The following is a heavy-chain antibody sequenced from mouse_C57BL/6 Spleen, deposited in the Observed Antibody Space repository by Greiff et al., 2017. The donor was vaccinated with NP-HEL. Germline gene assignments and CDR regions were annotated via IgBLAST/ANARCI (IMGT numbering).Heavy chain of an antibody. V-gene: IGHV1-52*01. J-gene: IGHJ4*01. D-gene: IGHD1-1*01. Sequence: QVQLQQPGAELVRPGSSVKLSCKASGYTFTSYWMHWVKQRPIQGLEWIGNIDPSDSETHYNQKFKDKATLTVDKSSSTAYMQLSSLTSGDSAVYSGATTVVARSYAMDYWGQGTSVTVSS. CDR3: ATTVVARSYAMDY. CDR1: GYTFTSYW. CDR2: IDPSDSET.